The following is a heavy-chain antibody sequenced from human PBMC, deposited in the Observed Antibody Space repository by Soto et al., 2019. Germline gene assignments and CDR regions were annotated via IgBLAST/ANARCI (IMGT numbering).Heavy chain of an antibody. CDR1: GYTFTSYG. CDR2: ISAYNGNT. D-gene: IGHD3-3*01. Sequence: ASVKVSCKASGYTFTSYGISWVRQAPGQGLEWMGWISAYNGNTNYAQKLQGRVTMTTDTSTSTAYMELRSLRSDDTAVYYCNIKYYDFWSGYSSAPAFDIWGQGTMVTVSS. CDR3: NIKYYDFWSGYSSAPAFDI. J-gene: IGHJ3*02. V-gene: IGHV1-18*01.